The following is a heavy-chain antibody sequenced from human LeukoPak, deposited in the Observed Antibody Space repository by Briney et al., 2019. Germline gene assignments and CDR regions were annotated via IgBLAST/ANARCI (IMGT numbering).Heavy chain of an antibody. Sequence: ASVKVSCKASGYTFTSYYMHWVRQAPGQGLEWMGIINPSGGSTSYAQKFQGRVTMTRDMSTSTVYMELSSLRSEDTAVYYCASAVLMVYAINYWGQGTLVTVSS. J-gene: IGHJ4*02. V-gene: IGHV1-46*01. D-gene: IGHD2-8*01. CDR2: INPSGGST. CDR3: ASAVLMVYAINY. CDR1: GYTFTSYY.